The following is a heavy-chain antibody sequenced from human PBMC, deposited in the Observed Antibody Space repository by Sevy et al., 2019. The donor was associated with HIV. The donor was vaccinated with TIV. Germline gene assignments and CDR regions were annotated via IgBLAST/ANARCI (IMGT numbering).Heavy chain of an antibody. V-gene: IGHV1-46*01. CDR1: GYSFTSYE. CDR2: INPSGGST. J-gene: IGHJ4*02. CDR3: ARLRSCGGDCYYFDY. D-gene: IGHD2-21*02. Sequence: ASVKVSCKASGYSFTSYEMEWVRQAPGQGLDWMGIINPSGGSTGYAQSFQGRVILTRDTSTDTVYMELNSLRSEDTAVYYCARLRSCGGDCYYFDYWGQGTPVTVSS.